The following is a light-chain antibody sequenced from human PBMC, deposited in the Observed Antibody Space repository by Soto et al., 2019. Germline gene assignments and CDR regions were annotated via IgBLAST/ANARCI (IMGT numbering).Light chain of an antibody. Sequence: ETVMTQSPAALSVSPGEKITLSCRASQSVSRNLAWYQQRPGQTPRLVIYGASTRATGIPVRFTASGSGTEFTLTISSLQTEDFAVYYCQQYHNWPLSVGGATKVEIK. CDR3: QQYHNWPLS. V-gene: IGKV3-15*01. CDR2: GAS. CDR1: QSVSRN. J-gene: IGKJ4*01.